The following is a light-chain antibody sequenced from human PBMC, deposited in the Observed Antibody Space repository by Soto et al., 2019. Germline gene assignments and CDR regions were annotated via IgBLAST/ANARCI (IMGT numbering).Light chain of an antibody. V-gene: IGKV3-20*01. CDR3: QQYGSSPSIT. Sequence: EILVTQSPGTLSFSPGERATLSCRASQSVSSSYLAWYQQKPGQAPRLLIYGASSRATGIPDRFSGSESGTDFTLTISRLEPEDFAVYYCQQYGSSPSITFGRGTRPEIK. CDR2: GAS. J-gene: IGKJ5*01. CDR1: QSVSSSY.